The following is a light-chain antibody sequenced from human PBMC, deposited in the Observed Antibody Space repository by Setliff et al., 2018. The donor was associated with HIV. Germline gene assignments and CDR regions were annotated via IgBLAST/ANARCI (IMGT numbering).Light chain of an antibody. Sequence: QSVLTQPRSVSGSPGQSVTISCTGSSSDVGGYKYVSWYQQHPGKAPKLMIYDVSKRPSGAPDRFSGSKPGNTASLTISGLQAEDEADYYCCSYAGSYPYVFGTGTKVTVL. CDR2: DVS. V-gene: IGLV2-11*01. J-gene: IGLJ1*01. CDR3: CSYAGSYPYV. CDR1: SSDVGGYKY.